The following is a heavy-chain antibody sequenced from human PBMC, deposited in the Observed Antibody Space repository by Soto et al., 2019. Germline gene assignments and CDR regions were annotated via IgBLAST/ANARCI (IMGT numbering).Heavy chain of an antibody. Sequence: ASVKVSCKVSGYTLTELSMHWVRQAPGKGLEWMGGFDPEDGETIYAQKFQGRVTMTEDTSTDTAYMELSSLRSEDTAVYYCATQITFGGVIVSRWFDPWGQGTLVTVS. D-gene: IGHD3-16*02. CDR3: ATQITFGGVIVSRWFDP. CDR1: GYTLTELS. V-gene: IGHV1-24*01. CDR2: FDPEDGET. J-gene: IGHJ5*02.